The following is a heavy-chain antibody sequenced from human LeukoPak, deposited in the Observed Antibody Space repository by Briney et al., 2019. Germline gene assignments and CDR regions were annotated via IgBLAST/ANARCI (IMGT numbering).Heavy chain of an antibody. J-gene: IGHJ6*02. CDR1: GDSISTTNYY. D-gene: IGHD3-9*01. CDR3: ARQQTYYDILTGYAYYYYGMDV. V-gene: IGHV4-39*01. CDR2: IYYGGST. Sequence: SETLSLTCAVSGDSISTTNYYWGWIRQPPGKGLEWIGSIYYGGSTYYNPSLKSRVTISVDTSKNQFSLKLSSVTAADTAVYYCARQQTYYDILTGYAYYYYGMDVWGQGTTVTVSS.